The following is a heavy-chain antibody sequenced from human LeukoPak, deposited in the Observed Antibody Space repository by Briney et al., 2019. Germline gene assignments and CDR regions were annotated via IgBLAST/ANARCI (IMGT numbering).Heavy chain of an antibody. Sequence: GGSLRLSCSASGFTFSSYAMHWVRQAPGKGLEYVSAISSNGGSTYYADSVKGRFTISRDNSKNTLYLQMNSLRVEDTAVYYCAKYAPPTTVVTRFFDYWGQGTLVTVSS. D-gene: IGHD4-23*01. J-gene: IGHJ4*02. CDR2: ISSNGGST. CDR3: AKYAPPTTVVTRFFDY. V-gene: IGHV3-64*04. CDR1: GFTFSSYA.